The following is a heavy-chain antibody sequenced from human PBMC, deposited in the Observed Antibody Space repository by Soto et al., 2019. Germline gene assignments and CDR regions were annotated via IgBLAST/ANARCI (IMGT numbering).Heavy chain of an antibody. V-gene: IGHV3-33*01. Sequence: PGVSLRLSCSASGFRFNNHGMHWVRQAPGKGLEWVAVIWYDGSKENYADSVKGRFSISRDNSEETLFLRMNSLRVEDTAVYHLAGGEGADSSGYYPSWGQGSLGTVSS. CDR3: AGGEGADSSGYYPS. J-gene: IGHJ1*01. CDR2: IWYDGSKE. CDR1: GFRFNNHG. D-gene: IGHD3-22*01.